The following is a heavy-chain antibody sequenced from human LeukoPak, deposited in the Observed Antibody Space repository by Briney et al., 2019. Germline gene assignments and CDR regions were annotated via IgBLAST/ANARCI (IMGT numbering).Heavy chain of an antibody. CDR1: GFTFDEYA. Sequence: GGSLRLSCAASGFTFDEYAMHWVRQAPGKGLEWVSGISYSSGSIGYVDSEKGRFTISRDNAKNSLYLQMNSLRVEDTALYYCAKDRGGSSELGDAFDVWGQGTMVRVSS. V-gene: IGHV3-9*01. J-gene: IGHJ3*01. CDR3: AKDRGGSSELGDAFDV. CDR2: ISYSSGSI. D-gene: IGHD1-26*01.